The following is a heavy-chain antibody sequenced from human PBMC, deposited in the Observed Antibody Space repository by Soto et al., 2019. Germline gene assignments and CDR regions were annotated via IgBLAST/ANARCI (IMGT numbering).Heavy chain of an antibody. V-gene: IGHV1-69*02. CDR3: ASYRDGYNYLFDY. J-gene: IGHJ4*02. CDR1: GGTFSSYT. D-gene: IGHD5-12*01. CDR2: IIPILGIA. Sequence: QVQLVQSGAEVKKPGSSVKVSCKASGGTFSSYTISWVRQAPGQGLEWMGRIIPILGIANYAQKFQGRVTITADKSTSTAYMELSSLRSEDTAVYYCASYRDGYNYLFDYWGQGTLVTVSS.